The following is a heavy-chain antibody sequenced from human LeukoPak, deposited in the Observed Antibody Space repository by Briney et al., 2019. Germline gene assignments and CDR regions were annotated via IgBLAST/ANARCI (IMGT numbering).Heavy chain of an antibody. J-gene: IGHJ5*02. CDR1: RGTLSSYS. V-gene: IGHV1-69*05. D-gene: IGHD2-2*02. Sequence: SVKVSCKASRGTLSSYSIRGVRQAPAQGLEWMDGIILIVGTANYAQKFQGRVTITTDESTSTAYMELSSLRSEDTAVYYCASYPYQLVYGNGFDPWGQGTLVTVSS. CDR3: ASYPYQLVYGNGFDP. CDR2: IILIVGTA.